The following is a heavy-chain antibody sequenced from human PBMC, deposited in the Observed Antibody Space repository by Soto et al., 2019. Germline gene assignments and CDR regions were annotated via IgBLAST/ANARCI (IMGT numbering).Heavy chain of an antibody. CDR3: ARGLGARMDD. CDR1: GTIFSSYT. J-gene: IGHJ6*02. V-gene: IGHV1-69*08. Sequence: QVQLVQSGAEVKKPGSSVRVSCKASGTIFSSYTISWVRQAPGQGLEWMGRIIPILGETNSAQKFQGRVTLTADKCTNTAYMELNSLRVEDTAVYYCARGLGARMDDWGQGTTVTVSS. CDR2: IIPILGET.